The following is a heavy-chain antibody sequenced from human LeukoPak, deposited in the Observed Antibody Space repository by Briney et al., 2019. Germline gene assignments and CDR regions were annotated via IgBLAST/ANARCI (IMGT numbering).Heavy chain of an antibody. J-gene: IGHJ4*02. CDR2: MNPNSGNT. CDR1: GYTFTGYD. Sequence: ASVKVSCKASGYTFTGYDINWVRQATGQGLEWMGWMNPNSGNTGYAQKFQGRVTMTRNTSISTAYMELSSLRSEDTAVYYCARVVPNYYDSSGYTYYFDYWGQGTLVTVSS. D-gene: IGHD3-22*01. CDR3: ARVVPNYYDSSGYTYYFDY. V-gene: IGHV1-8*01.